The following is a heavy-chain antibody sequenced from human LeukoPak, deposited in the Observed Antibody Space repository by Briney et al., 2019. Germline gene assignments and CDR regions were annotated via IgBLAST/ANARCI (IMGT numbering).Heavy chain of an antibody. CDR2: INQDGSEK. CDR1: GFTFSSYW. CDR3: AELGITMIGGV. Sequence: GSLRLSCAASGFTFSSYWTSWVRQAPGRGLEWVANINQDGSEKYYVDSVKGRFTISRDNAKNSLYLQMNSLRAEDTAVYYCAELGITMIGGVWGKGTTVTISS. D-gene: IGHD3-10*02. J-gene: IGHJ6*04. V-gene: IGHV3-7*01.